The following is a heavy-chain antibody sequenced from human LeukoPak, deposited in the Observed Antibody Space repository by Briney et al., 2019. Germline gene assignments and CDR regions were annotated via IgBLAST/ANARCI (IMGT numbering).Heavy chain of an antibody. J-gene: IGHJ4*02. D-gene: IGHD3-3*01. Sequence: PGGSLRLSCAASGFTFSSYAMSWVRQAPGKGLEWVSAISGSGGSTYYADSVKGRFTISRDNSKNTLYLQMNSLRAEDTAVYYCAKAPRYDFWSGYSHFDYWGQGTLVTVSS. CDR3: AKAPRYDFWSGYSHFDY. CDR2: ISGSGGST. CDR1: GFTFSSYA. V-gene: IGHV3-23*01.